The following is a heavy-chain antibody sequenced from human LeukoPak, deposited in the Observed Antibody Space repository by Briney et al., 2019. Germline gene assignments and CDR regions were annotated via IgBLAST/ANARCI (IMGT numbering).Heavy chain of an antibody. CDR2: ISYDGSNK. Sequence: GRSLRLSCAASGFTFSSYAMHWVRQAPGKGLEWVAVISYDGSNKYYADSVKGRFTISRDNSKNTLYLQMNSLRAEDTAVYYCARTPRTYYYYGMDVWGQGTTVTVSS. CDR1: GFTFSSYA. V-gene: IGHV3-30-3*01. J-gene: IGHJ6*02. CDR3: ARTPRTYYYYGMDV.